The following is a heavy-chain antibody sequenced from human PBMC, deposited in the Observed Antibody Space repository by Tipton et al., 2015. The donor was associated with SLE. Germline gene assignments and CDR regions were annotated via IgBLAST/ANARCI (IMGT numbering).Heavy chain of an antibody. J-gene: IGHJ5*02. CDR1: GGSISSSDYY. CDR3: ARHPPGPPLAGWFDP. CDR2: FYYTGRS. V-gene: IGHV4-39*01. Sequence: TLSLTCSVSGGSISSSDYYWGWVRQPPGKGLEWVGSFYYTGRSYFNPSLKSRVTISADTSKNQFFLKVNSMTAADTAIYYCARHPPGPPLAGWFDPWGQGTLVTVSS.